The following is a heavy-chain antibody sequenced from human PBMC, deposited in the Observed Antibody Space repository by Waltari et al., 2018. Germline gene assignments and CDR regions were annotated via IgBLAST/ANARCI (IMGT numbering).Heavy chain of an antibody. CDR2: IYSGGST. V-gene: IGHV3-53*01. D-gene: IGHD3-22*01. CDR1: GFTVSSNY. CDR3: ARAHYYDSSGYYY. Sequence: EVQLVESGGGLIQPGGSLRLSCAASGFTVSSNYMSWVRQAPGKGLEWVSVIYSGGSTYYADSVKGRFTISRDNSKNTLYLQMNSLRAEDTAVYYCARAHYYDSSGYYYWGQGTLVTVSS. J-gene: IGHJ4*02.